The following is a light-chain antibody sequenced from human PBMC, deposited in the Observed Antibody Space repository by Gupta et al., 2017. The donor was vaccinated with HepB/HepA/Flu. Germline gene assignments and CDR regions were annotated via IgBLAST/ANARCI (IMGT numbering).Light chain of an antibody. J-gene: IGKJ5*01. CDR1: QSVTSK. CDR3: QPENEWPQT. Sequence: RTQSPATLSVSLGERATLSCRASQSVTSKLAWYQQKPGQAPRLLIYGASSTATGLPARFSGSGSGGDITLTISIRTSEDFAVYHCQPENEWPQTFGQGTRLEIK. CDR2: GAS. V-gene: IGKV3-15*01.